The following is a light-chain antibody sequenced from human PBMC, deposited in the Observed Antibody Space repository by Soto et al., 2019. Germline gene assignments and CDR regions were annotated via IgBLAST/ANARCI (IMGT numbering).Light chain of an antibody. J-gene: IGKJ3*01. V-gene: IGKV1-33*01. CDR2: DAS. CDR3: QKCDYLPI. CDR1: HDITSY. Sequence: DIQMTQSPSSLSASVGDRVTITCQASHDITSYLNWYQHKPGKAPKLLIYDASILEAGVPSRFSGSGTGTDLTFNISSLQPEDVATYYCQKCDYLPIFGPGTTVDFK.